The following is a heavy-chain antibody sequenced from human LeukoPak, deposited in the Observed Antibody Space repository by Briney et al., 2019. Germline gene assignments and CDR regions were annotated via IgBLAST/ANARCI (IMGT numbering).Heavy chain of an antibody. D-gene: IGHD3-10*01. CDR1: GFTVSNNH. J-gene: IGHJ4*02. CDR3: ARDLAYYGAGKQNY. CDR2: LSSGGTT. Sequence: GGSLRLSCAASGFTVSNNHMSWVRQAPGKGLEWVSVLSSGGTTYYADSVKGRFTISRDNSKNTLYLQMNTLRVEDTAVYHCARDLAYYGAGKQNYWGQEPWSPSPQ. V-gene: IGHV3-66*01.